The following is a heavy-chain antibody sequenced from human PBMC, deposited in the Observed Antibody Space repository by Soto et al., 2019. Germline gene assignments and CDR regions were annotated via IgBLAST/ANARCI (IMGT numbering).Heavy chain of an antibody. CDR3: ARASDFPTIDY. V-gene: IGHV4-31*03. J-gene: IGHJ4*02. D-gene: IGHD3-3*01. CDR2: IYYSGST. CDR1: GGSISSGGYY. Sequence: SSETLSLTCTVSGGSISSGGYYWSWIRQHPGKGLEWIGYIYYSGSTYYNPSLKSRVTISVDTSKNQFSLKLSSVTAADTAVYYCARASDFPTIDYWGQGTLVTVSS.